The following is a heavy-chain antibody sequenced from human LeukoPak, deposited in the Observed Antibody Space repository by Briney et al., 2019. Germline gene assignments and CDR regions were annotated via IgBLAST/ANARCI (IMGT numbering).Heavy chain of an antibody. D-gene: IGHD6-19*01. CDR1: GFTFDDYA. Sequence: GGSLRLSCAASGFTFDDYAMHWVRQAPGKGLEWVSGISWNSDSIGYADSVKGRFTISRDNAKNSLYLQMNSLKAEDMALYYCAKDKYSSGRSTCFDYWGQGTLATVSS. J-gene: IGHJ4*02. CDR3: AKDKYSSGRSTCFDY. V-gene: IGHV3-9*03. CDR2: ISWNSDSI.